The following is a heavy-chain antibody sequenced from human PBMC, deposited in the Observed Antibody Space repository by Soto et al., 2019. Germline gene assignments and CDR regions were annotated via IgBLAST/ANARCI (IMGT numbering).Heavy chain of an antibody. J-gene: IGHJ6*02. CDR1: GGTFSSYA. V-gene: IGHV1-69*13. D-gene: IGHD2-2*01. CDR2: IIPIFGTA. Sequence: SVKVSCKASGGTFSSYAISWVRQAPGQGLEWMGGIIPIFGTANYAQKFQGRVTITADESTSTAYMELSSLRSEGTAVYYCARGYCSSTSCHATYYYYGMDVWGQGTTVTVSS. CDR3: ARGYCSSTSCHATYYYYGMDV.